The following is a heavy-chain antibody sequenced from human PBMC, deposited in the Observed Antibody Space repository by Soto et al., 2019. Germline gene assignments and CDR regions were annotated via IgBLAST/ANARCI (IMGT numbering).Heavy chain of an antibody. V-gene: IGHV4-34*01. CDR2: INHSGST. D-gene: IGHD5-18*01. J-gene: IGHJ5*02. CDR3: ARGGTAMVIGWFDP. CDR1: GGSFSGYY. Sequence: QVQLQQWGAGLLKPSETLSLTCAVYGGSFSGYYWSWIRQPPGKGLEWIGEINHSGSTNYNPSLKSRVTXXVXTXXNQFSLKLSSVTAADTAVYYCARGGTAMVIGWFDPWGQGTLVTVSS.